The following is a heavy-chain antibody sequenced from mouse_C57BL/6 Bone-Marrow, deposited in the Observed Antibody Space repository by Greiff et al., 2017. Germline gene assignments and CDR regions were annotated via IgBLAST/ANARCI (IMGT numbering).Heavy chain of an antibody. CDR3: ARSFFITTVVYWYFDV. CDR1: GFSLSTSGMG. J-gene: IGHJ1*03. Sequence: QVTLKESGPGILQSSQTLSLTCSFSGFSLSTSGMGVSWIRQPSGKGLEWLAHIYWDDDKRYNPSLKSRLTISKDTSRNQVFLKITSVDTADTATYYCARSFFITTVVYWYFDVWGTGTTVTVSS. V-gene: IGHV8-12*01. CDR2: IYWDDDK. D-gene: IGHD1-1*01.